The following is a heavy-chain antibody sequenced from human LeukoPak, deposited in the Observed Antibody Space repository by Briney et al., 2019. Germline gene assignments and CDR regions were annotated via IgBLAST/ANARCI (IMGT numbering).Heavy chain of an antibody. CDR2: ISSDGRDK. CDR1: GFTLNSYI. Sequence: GGSLRLSCEASGFTLNSYIMHWVRQAPGKGLEWVALISSDGRDKQYADSVKGRFTISKDNSKNTLYLQMNSLSGDDTSMYFCARAYGGLIDYWGQGTLVTVSS. J-gene: IGHJ4*02. V-gene: IGHV3-30*04. D-gene: IGHD3-16*01. CDR3: ARAYGGLIDY.